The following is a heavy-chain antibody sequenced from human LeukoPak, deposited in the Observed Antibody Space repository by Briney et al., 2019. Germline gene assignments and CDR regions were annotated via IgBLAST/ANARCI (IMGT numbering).Heavy chain of an antibody. CDR2: IYYSGST. V-gene: IGHV4-61*01. J-gene: IGHJ4*02. CDR1: GGSVSSDSYF. Sequence: SETLSLTCTVSGGSVSSDSYFWTWIRQPPGKGLEWIGHIYYSGSTNYNPSLKSRVTISLDTSKSQIPLKLSSVTAADTAVYYCARGQRRLQDYWGQGTLVTVSS. CDR3: ARGQRRLQDY.